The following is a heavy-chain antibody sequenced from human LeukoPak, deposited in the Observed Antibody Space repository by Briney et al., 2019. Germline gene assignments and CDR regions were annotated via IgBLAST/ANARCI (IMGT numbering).Heavy chain of an antibody. J-gene: IGHJ5*02. CDR3: ARGEGSSYYYGSGSSYNWCDP. CDR2: IYYSGST. Sequence: SETLSLTCTVSGGSISSDDYYWSWIRPPPGKGLEWVMYIYYSGSTYYNPSLNRRATISVHTSKNQFSLKLSSVTAADTDVYDCARGEGSSYYYGSGSSYNWCDPWGQGTLVAVSS. V-gene: IGHV4-30-4*01. CDR1: GGSISSDDYY. D-gene: IGHD3-10*01.